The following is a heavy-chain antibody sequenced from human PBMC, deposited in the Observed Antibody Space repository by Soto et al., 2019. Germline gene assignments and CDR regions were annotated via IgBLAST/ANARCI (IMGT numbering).Heavy chain of an antibody. CDR3: ATYRKYRHFYY. CDR2: IYYSGST. CDR1: GGSISSSSYY. J-gene: IGHJ4*02. Sequence: TSETLSLTCTVSGGSISSSSYYWGWIRQPPGKGLEWIGSIYYSGSTYYNPSLKSRVTISVDTSKNQFSLKLSSVTAADTAVYYCATYRKYRHFYYWGQGTLVTVSS. V-gene: IGHV4-39*01. D-gene: IGHD2-2*02.